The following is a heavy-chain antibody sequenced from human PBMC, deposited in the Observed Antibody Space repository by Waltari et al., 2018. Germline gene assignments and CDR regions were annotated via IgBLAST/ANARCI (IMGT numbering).Heavy chain of an antibody. CDR1: GFDFSDSD. V-gene: IGHV3-21*03. D-gene: IGHD3-10*01. CDR2: IGGTHSNI. J-gene: IGHJ5*02. CDR3: TRDLYGSGGDWFDP. Sequence: EVRLAESGGGLVKPGGSLSLSCTASGFDFSDSDMNWVRQAPGTGLEWVSSIGGTHSNIFYADSVKGRFTVSRDNAKNSLYLQMDNLRAEDSGLYFCTRDLYGSGGDWFDPWGQGTLVTVSS.